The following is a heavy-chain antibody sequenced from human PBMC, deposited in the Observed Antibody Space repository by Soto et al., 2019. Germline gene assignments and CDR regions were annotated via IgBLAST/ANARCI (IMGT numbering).Heavy chain of an antibody. D-gene: IGHD3-22*01. CDR2: ISAYNGNT. Sequence: ASGKVSCKASGYTFTSYGISWVRQAPGQGLEWMGWISAYNGNTNYAQKLQGRVTMTTDTSTSTAYMELRSLRSDDTAAYYCARDRVYYYDSSGLEDWFDPWGQGTLVTVSS. CDR1: GYTFTSYG. J-gene: IGHJ5*02. V-gene: IGHV1-18*04. CDR3: ARDRVYYYDSSGLEDWFDP.